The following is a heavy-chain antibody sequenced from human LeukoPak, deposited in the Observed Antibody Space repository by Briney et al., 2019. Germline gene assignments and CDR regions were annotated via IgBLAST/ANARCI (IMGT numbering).Heavy chain of an antibody. CDR1: GFTLSSYE. CDR3: ARSGHYDYVWGSYRVFDY. Sequence: GGSLRLSCAASGFTLSSYEMNWGRQAPGKGLEWVSYISSSGSTIYYADSVEGRFTISRDNAKNSLYLQMNSLRDEDTAVYYCARSGHYDYVWGSYRVFDYWGQGTLVPVSS. V-gene: IGHV3-48*03. CDR2: ISSSGSTI. J-gene: IGHJ4*02. D-gene: IGHD3-16*02.